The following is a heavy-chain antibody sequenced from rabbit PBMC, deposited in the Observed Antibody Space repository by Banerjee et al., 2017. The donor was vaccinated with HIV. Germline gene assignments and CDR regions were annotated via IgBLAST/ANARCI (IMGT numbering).Heavy chain of an antibody. J-gene: IGHJ3*01. Sequence: QEQLQESGGGLFQPGGSLTLTCKASGFDFSSNAMCWVRQAPGEGLEWIGCIDTGSGSTVYATWVNGRFTISKTSSTTVTLQMTSLTAADTATYFCARDLAAVTGWNFGLWGQGTLVTVS. CDR1: GFDFSSNA. CDR2: IDTGSGST. D-gene: IGHD7-1*01. CDR3: ARDLAAVTGWNFGL. V-gene: IGHV1S47*01.